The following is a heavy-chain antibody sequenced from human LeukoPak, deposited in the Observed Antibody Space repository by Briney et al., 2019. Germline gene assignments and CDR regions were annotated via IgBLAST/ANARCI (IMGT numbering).Heavy chain of an antibody. CDR2: IYHSGST. D-gene: IGHD3-22*01. Sequence: SETLSLTCTVSGYSISSGYYWGWIRQPPGKGLEWIGIIYHSGSTYYNPSLKSRVTISVDTSKNQFSLKLSSVTAADTAVYYCARATYYYDSSGYQGNWFDPWGQGTLVTVSS. J-gene: IGHJ5*02. V-gene: IGHV4-38-2*02. CDR1: GYSISSGYY. CDR3: ARATYYYDSSGYQGNWFDP.